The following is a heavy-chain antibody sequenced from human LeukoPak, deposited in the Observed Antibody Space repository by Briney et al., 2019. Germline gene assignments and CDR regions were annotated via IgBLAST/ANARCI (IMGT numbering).Heavy chain of an antibody. CDR1: GFTFSSYA. D-gene: IGHD3-3*01. CDR3: ARDFGYDFWSGYFSD. J-gene: IGHJ4*02. CDR2: IKQDGSEK. V-gene: IGHV3-7*01. Sequence: GGSLRLSCAASGFTFSSYAMSWVRQAPEKGLEWVANIKQDGSEKYYVDSVKGRFTISRDNAKSLLYLQMNSLRAEDTALYYCARDFGYDFWSGYFSDWGQGTLVTVSS.